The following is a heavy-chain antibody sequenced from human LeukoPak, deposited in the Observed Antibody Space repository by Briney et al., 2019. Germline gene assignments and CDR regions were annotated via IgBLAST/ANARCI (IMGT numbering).Heavy chain of an antibody. D-gene: IGHD1/OR15-1a*01. CDR1: GYTFTSYY. Sequence: GASVKVSCKASGYTFTSYYMHWVRQAPGQGLEWMGIISPSGGSTSYAQKFQGRVTMTRDTSTSTVYMELSSLRSEDTAVYYCARNTNFVDTTNNDAFDIWGQGTMVTVSP. J-gene: IGHJ3*02. CDR3: ARNTNFVDTTNNDAFDI. V-gene: IGHV1-46*01. CDR2: ISPSGGST.